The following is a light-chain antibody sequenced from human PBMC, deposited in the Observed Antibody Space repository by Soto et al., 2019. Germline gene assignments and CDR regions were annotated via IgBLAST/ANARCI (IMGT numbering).Light chain of an antibody. CDR2: EVS. Sequence: QSVLTQPASVSGSPGQSITISCTGTSTDVGGYNYVSWYQQYPGKAPKLIIYEVSNRPSGVYNRFSGSKSGNTASLTISGLQAEDEADYYCSSYTSISTYVFGTGTKVT. CDR1: STDVGGYNY. J-gene: IGLJ1*01. V-gene: IGLV2-14*01. CDR3: SSYTSISTYV.